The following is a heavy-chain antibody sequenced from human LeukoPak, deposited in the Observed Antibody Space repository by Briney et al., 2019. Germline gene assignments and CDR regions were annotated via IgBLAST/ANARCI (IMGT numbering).Heavy chain of an antibody. CDR3: ARGVKIQLWSTYYYYMDV. CDR2: ISSSSSYI. Sequence: GGSLRLSCAASGFTFSSYSMNWVRQAPGKGLEWVSSISSSSSYIYYADSVKGRFTTSRDNAKNSLYLQMNSLRAEDTAVYYCARGVKIQLWSTYYYYMDVWGKGTTVTISS. CDR1: GFTFSSYS. D-gene: IGHD5-18*01. J-gene: IGHJ6*03. V-gene: IGHV3-21*01.